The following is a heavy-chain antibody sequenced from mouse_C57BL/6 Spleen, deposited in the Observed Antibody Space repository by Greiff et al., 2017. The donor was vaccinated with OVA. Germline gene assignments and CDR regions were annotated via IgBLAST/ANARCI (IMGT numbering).Heavy chain of an antibody. CDR1: GFTFSDFG. CDR2: ISSGSSTI. CDR3: ARPDYGSSYGYFDV. Sequence: VESGGCLVKPGGSLKLSCAASGFTFSDFGMHWVRQAPENGLEWVAYISSGSSTIYYPDTVKGRFTISRDNAMNTLFLQMTSLRSEDTAMYYCARPDYGSSYGYFDVWGKGTTVTVSS. D-gene: IGHD1-1*01. V-gene: IGHV5-17*01. J-gene: IGHJ1*03.